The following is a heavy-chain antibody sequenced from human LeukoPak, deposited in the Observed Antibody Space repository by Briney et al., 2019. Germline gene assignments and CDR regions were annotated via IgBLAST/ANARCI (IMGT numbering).Heavy chain of an antibody. V-gene: IGHV3-48*01. CDR3: ARVHRYNWNDL. J-gene: IGHJ5*01. CDR2: ISSSSSTI. CDR1: GFTFSSYS. Sequence: PGGSLRLSCAASGFTFSSYSMNWVRQAPGKGLEWVSYISSSSSTIYYADSVKGRFTISRDNAKNSLYLQMNSLRAEDTAVYYCARVHRYNWNDLWGQGTLVTVSS. D-gene: IGHD1-14*01.